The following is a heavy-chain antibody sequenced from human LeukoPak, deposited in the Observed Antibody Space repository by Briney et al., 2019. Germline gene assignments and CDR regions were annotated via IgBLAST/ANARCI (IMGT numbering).Heavy chain of an antibody. Sequence: PGGSLRPSCAASGFTFSNYDMRWGRQATGKGLEWVSGIDTAGDTYYPGAVRGRFTIYRENAKNSLYIQVNSMRADDTAVYYCTRDGTVVRGLPRRARTFYGMDVWGQGTTVTASS. V-gene: IGHV3-13*01. CDR2: IDTAGDT. J-gene: IGHJ6*02. D-gene: IGHD3-10*01. CDR1: GFTFSNYD. CDR3: TRDGTVVRGLPRRARTFYGMDV.